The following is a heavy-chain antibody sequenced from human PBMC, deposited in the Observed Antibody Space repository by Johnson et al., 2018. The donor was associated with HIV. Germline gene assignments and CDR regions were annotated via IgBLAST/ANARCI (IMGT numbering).Heavy chain of an antibody. CDR1: RFIFSNYW. J-gene: IGHJ3*02. D-gene: IGHD2-21*02. CDR2: IKQDGSEK. V-gene: IGHV3-7*01. Sequence: VQLVESGGGLVQPGGSLRLSCAASRFIFSNYWMSWVRQAPGKGLEWVANIKQDGSEKYYVDSVKGRFTISRDNAKNSLYLQMDSLRAEDTAVYYCASMVTTGGDAFDIWGQGTMVTVSS. CDR3: ASMVTTGGDAFDI.